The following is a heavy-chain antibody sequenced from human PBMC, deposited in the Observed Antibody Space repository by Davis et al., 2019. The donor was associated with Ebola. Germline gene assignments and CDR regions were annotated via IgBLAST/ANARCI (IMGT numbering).Heavy chain of an antibody. V-gene: IGHV1-69*04. J-gene: IGHJ4*02. CDR1: GGTFSTYD. CDR2: IIPMVGTA. D-gene: IGHD1-26*01. CDR3: ARDLGRYDDH. Sequence: ASSVKVSCKASGGTFSTYDINWVRQAPGQGLEWMGRIIPMVGTATYAQKFQGRVTITADKSTSTAYMGRSGLRPEDTAVYYSARDLGRYDDHWGQGTLVTVSS.